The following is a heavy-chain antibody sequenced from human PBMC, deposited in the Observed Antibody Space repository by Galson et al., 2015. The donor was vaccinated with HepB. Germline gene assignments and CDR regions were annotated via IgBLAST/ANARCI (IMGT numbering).Heavy chain of an antibody. Sequence: SVKVSCKGSGYTFNTYAYSWVRQAPGQGLEWMGWLSANSGYTNYAQKLTGRVTMNTDTSTSTAFMELRSLRSDDTAVYYCSRDCSSATCLYGMDVWGQGTTVTVSS. CDR1: GYTFNTYA. CDR3: SRDCSSATCLYGMDV. CDR2: LSANSGYT. D-gene: IGHD2-2*01. V-gene: IGHV1-18*04. J-gene: IGHJ6*02.